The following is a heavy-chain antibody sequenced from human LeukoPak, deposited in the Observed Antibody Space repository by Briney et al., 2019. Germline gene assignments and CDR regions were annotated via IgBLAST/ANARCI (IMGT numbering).Heavy chain of an antibody. Sequence: PSETLSLTCTVSGGSISSSSYYWGWIRQPPGKGLEWIGSIYYSGSTNYNPSLKSRVTISVDTSKNQFSLKLSSVTAADTAVYYCARVTSGADYYGSGGILDAFDIWGQGTMVTVSS. CDR1: GGSISSSSYY. J-gene: IGHJ3*02. D-gene: IGHD3-10*01. V-gene: IGHV4-39*07. CDR3: ARVTSGADYYGSGGILDAFDI. CDR2: IYYSGST.